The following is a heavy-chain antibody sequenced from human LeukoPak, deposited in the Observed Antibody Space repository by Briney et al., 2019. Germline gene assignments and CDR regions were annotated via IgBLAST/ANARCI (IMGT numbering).Heavy chain of an antibody. D-gene: IGHD4-17*01. CDR1: GYTFTSYD. CDR2: MNPNSGNT. J-gene: IGHJ4*02. V-gene: IGHV1-8*01. CDR3: ARFSPDENHGDYAFDY. Sequence: GASVKVSCKASGYTFTSYDINWVRQATGQGLEWMGWMNPNSGNTGYAQKFQGRVTMTRNTSISTAYMELSSLTSEDTALYYCARFSPDENHGDYAFDYWGQGTLVTVSS.